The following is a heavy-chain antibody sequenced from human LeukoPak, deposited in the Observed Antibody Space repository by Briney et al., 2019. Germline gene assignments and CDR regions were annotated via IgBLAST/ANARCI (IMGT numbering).Heavy chain of an antibody. J-gene: IGHJ5*02. CDR2: IYTSGST. D-gene: IGHD6-6*01. V-gene: IGHV4-61*02. CDR1: GGSISSGSYY. Sequence: SQTLSLTCTVSGGSISSGSYYWSWIRQPAGKGLEWIGRIYTSGSTNYNPSLKSRVTISVDTSKNQFSLKLSSVTAADTAVYYCARGIAARPGWFDPWGQGTLVTVSS. CDR3: ARGIAARPGWFDP.